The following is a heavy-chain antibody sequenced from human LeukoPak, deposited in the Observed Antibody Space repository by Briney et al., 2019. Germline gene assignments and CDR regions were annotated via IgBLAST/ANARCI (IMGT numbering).Heavy chain of an antibody. CDR3: ARVVPVHEYYNSYMDV. CDR1: GFPFMTYA. D-gene: IGHD1-1*01. CDR2: LTRGSSNV. J-gene: IGHJ6*03. V-gene: IGHV3-48*01. Sequence: GGSLRLSCEASGFPFMTYAMNWVRQSPGKGLEWVAFLTRGSSNVQYAESVKGRFTISRDNGKDSLFLQMNSLRAEDTAVYYCARVVPVHEYYNSYMDVWGKGTTVTVSS.